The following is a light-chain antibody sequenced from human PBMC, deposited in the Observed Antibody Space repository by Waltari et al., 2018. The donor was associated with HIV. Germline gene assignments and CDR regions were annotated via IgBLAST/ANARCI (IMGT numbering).Light chain of an antibody. J-gene: IGKJ5*01. CDR3: QQYHTYSRT. CDR2: NSS. V-gene: IGKV1-5*03. CDR1: QSISTW. Sequence: DIQMTQSPSTLYASLGDRVTITCRSSQSISTWLAWYQQQPRKAPKLLIYNSSSLHRGVPSRFSGSGSGTEFSLTISSLQPDDFTTYYCQQYHTYSRTFGSGTRLEMK.